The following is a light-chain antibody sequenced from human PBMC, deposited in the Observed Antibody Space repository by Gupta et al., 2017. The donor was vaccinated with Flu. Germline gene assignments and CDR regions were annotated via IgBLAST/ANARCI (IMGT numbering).Light chain of an antibody. CDR2: TSS. CDR3: QQSYSAPFT. J-gene: IGKJ2*01. CDR1: QSIDRH. Sequence: GDRVTITCRASQSIDRHLNWYQQTPGKAPNLLMYTSSTLQSGVPSRFSGSGSGTDFTLTISSLQPEDLGTYYCQQSYSAPFTFGLGTKLDIK. V-gene: IGKV1-39*01.